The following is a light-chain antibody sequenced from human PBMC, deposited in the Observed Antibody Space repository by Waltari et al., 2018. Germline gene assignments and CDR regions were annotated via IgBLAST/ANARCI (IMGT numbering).Light chain of an antibody. V-gene: IGLV1-47*01. CDR3: ASWDDSHYV. CDR2: RNN. J-gene: IGLJ1*01. CDR1: HSNLGSHY. Sequence: QSVLTQPPSASATPGQRVSISCSGSHSNLGSHYLYWYQQLPGTAPKRLIYRNNQRPSRVPDRFSASKYGTSASLAISELRSEDEGIYYCASWDDSHYVFGPGTTVSVL.